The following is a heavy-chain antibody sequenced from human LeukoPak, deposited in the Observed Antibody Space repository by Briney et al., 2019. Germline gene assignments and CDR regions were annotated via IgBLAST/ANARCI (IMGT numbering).Heavy chain of an antibody. CDR3: AKDLHTVAGTSRGHVKTGLFDY. V-gene: IGHV3-23*01. CDR1: GFTFSSYG. Sequence: QPGGSLRLSCAASGFTFSSYGMHWVRQAPGKGLEWVSAISGSGGSTYYADSVKGRFTISRDNSKNTLYLQMNSLRAEDTAVYYCAKDLHTVAGTSRGHVKTGLFDYWGQGTLVTVSS. J-gene: IGHJ4*02. D-gene: IGHD6-19*01. CDR2: ISGSGGST.